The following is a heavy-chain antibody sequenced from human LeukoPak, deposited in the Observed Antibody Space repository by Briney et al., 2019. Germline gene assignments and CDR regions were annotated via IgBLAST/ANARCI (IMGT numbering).Heavy chain of an antibody. J-gene: IGHJ4*02. V-gene: IGHV3-15*04. D-gene: IGHD5-12*01. Sequence: GSLRLSCAASGFIFSNAWMGWVRQAPGKGLEWVGRIAKKTDGGTTDYAAPVKGRFTISRDDSKNTLYLQMNSLKTEDTAVYYCTTHRGYSGPDIFDYWGQGTLVTVSS. CDR2: IAKKTDGGTT. CDR3: TTHRGYSGPDIFDY. CDR1: GFIFSNAW.